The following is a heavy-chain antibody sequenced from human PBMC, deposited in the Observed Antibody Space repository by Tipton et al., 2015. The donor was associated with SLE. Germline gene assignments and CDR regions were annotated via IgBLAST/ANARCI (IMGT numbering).Heavy chain of an antibody. CDR2: FYYRGNT. CDR3: AAEGITIFDF. Sequence: LRLSCTVTGGSISRSSFYWGWIRQPPGKGLEWIGSFYYRGNTYYNPSLRSRVTISVDTSKNHLSLKLNSVTAADTAVYYCAAEGITIFDFWGQGTLVTVSS. V-gene: IGHV4-39*02. D-gene: IGHD3-3*01. J-gene: IGHJ4*02. CDR1: GGSISRSSFY.